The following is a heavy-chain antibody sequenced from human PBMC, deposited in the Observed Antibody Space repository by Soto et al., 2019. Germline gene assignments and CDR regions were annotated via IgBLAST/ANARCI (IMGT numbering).Heavy chain of an antibody. Sequence: EVQLVESGGGLVQPGGSLRLSCSVSGFTLSDHYIDWVRQAPGKGLEWVGRSRNQANGYSTIYAASVKGRFTTSRDESKILVYLQLERLRTEDTPVYYCGRDTYFSNSSSYTRCFDFWGQGALVTVSS. CDR3: GRDTYFSNSSSYTRCFDF. D-gene: IGHD3-22*01. CDR1: GFTLSDHY. V-gene: IGHV3-72*01. J-gene: IGHJ4*02. CDR2: SRNQANGYST.